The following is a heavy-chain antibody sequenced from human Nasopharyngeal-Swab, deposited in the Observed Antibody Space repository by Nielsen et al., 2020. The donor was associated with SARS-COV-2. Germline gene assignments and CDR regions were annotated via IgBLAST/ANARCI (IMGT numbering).Heavy chain of an antibody. D-gene: IGHD2-15*01. V-gene: IGHV1-46*01. CDR1: GYTFTNYY. Sequence: ASVKVSCKASGYTFTNYYMYWVRQAPGQGLELMGIINPSGGSTSYAQKFQGRVTMTRDTSTSTVYMELSSLRSEDTAVYYCARARGGYCSGGSCYFDYWGQGTLVTVSS. CDR3: ARARGGYCSGGSCYFDY. CDR2: INPSGGST. J-gene: IGHJ4*02.